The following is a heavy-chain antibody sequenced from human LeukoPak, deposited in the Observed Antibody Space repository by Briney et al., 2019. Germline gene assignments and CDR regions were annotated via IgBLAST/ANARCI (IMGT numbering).Heavy chain of an antibody. V-gene: IGHV3-30-3*01. Sequence: GRSLRLSCAASGFTFSTYAMHWVRQAPGKGLEWVAVISYDGSNRYADSVKGRFTISRDSSRHTVYLQMNSLRDEDTAVYYCARDQGYCTTTSYYSIGGYFDYWGQGTLVTVSS. CDR3: ARDQGYCTTTSYYSIGGYFDY. J-gene: IGHJ4*02. D-gene: IGHD2-2*01. CDR2: ISYDGSNR. CDR1: GFTFSTYA.